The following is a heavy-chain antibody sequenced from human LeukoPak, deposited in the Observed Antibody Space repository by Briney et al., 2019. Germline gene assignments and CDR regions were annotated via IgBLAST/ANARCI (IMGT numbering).Heavy chain of an antibody. D-gene: IGHD6-13*01. Sequence: PSETLSLTCTVSGGSISSSSYYWGWIRQPPGKGLEWIGTIYYSGSTYYNPSLKSRVTISVDTSKNQFSLKLSSVTAADTAVYYCARDKAAATGTSQHWGQGTLVTVSS. V-gene: IGHV4-39*07. CDR2: IYYSGST. J-gene: IGHJ1*01. CDR1: GGSISSSSYY. CDR3: ARDKAAATGTSQH.